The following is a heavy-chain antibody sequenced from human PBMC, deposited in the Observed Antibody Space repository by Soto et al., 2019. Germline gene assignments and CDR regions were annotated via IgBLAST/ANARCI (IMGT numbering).Heavy chain of an antibody. CDR1: GFTFSSYS. V-gene: IGHV3-48*02. Sequence: EVQLVESGGGLVQPGGSLRLSCAASGFTFSSYSMNWVRQAPGKGLEWVSYISSSSSTIYYADSVKGRFTISRDNAKNSLYLQMNSLRDEDMAVYYCAREAGGDIVVVPAADYWYFDLWGRGTLVTVSS. CDR3: AREAGGDIVVVPAADYWYFDL. D-gene: IGHD2-2*01. CDR2: ISSSSSTI. J-gene: IGHJ2*01.